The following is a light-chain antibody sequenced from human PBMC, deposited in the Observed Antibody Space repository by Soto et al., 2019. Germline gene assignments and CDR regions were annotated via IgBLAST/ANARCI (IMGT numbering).Light chain of an antibody. CDR2: AAS. CDR1: QPISNW. V-gene: IGKV1-12*01. CDR3: QQTYSTLIT. Sequence: IQMTQSPSSVSAYVGDRVTITCRASQPISNWLAWYQQKPGKAPNLLIYAASSLQSGVPSRFSGSGSGTDFTLTISSLQPEDSATYYCQQTYSTLITFGQGTRLEIK. J-gene: IGKJ5*01.